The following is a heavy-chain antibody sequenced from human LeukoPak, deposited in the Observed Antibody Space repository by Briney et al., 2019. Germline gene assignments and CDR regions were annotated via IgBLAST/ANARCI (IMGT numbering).Heavy chain of an antibody. J-gene: IGHJ3*02. D-gene: IGHD3-16*01. V-gene: IGHV3-64*02. Sequence: PGGSLRLSCAASGFSFSNYAMHWVRQAPWKGLEFVADISTDGGTTYYGDSVKGRFTISRDNSKNTLDLHMGSLKSEDTALYYCAKTRRPNLWDDPFDIWGQGTMVTVAS. CDR1: GFSFSNYA. CDR2: ISTDGGTT. CDR3: AKTRRPNLWDDPFDI.